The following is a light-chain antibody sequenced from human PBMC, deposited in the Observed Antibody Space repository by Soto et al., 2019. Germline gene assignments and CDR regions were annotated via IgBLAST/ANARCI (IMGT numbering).Light chain of an antibody. CDR3: SSYTRSSTVV. CDR1: SSDFGTYNS. CDR2: DVD. J-gene: IGLJ2*01. Sequence: QSALTQPASVSGSPGQSITISCTGTSSDFGTYNSVSWYQQHPGKAPKLLIYDVDIRPSGVSNRFSGSKSGNTASLTISGLQAEDEADYYCSSYTRSSTVVFGGGTKLTVL. V-gene: IGLV2-14*01.